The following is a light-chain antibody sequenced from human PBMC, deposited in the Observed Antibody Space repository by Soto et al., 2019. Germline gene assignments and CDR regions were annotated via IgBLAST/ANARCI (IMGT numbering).Light chain of an antibody. J-gene: IGKJ3*01. CDR3: QQGFSIPFT. Sequence: DIQMTQSPSSLSASVGDRVTMTCRASHTIDHYLNWFQQKPGEAPKLLIYSASNLQSGVPPRFSGSGSGTDFTLTVSSLQPEDFATYFCQQGFSIPFTFGPGTTVDV. CDR1: HTIDHY. CDR2: SAS. V-gene: IGKV1-39*01.